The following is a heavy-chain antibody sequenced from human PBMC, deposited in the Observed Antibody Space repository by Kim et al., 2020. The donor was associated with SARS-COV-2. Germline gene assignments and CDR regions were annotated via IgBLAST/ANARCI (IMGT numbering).Heavy chain of an antibody. CDR3: ARQRLRNSSGWYSDY. CDR2: IYPGDSDT. Sequence: GESLKISCKGSGYSFTSYWIVWVRQMPGKGLEWMGIIYPGDSDTRYSPSFQGQVTISADKSISTAYLQWSSLKASDTAMYYCARQRLRNSSGWYSDYWGQGTLVTVSS. J-gene: IGHJ4*02. CDR1: GYSFTSYW. V-gene: IGHV5-51*01. D-gene: IGHD6-19*01.